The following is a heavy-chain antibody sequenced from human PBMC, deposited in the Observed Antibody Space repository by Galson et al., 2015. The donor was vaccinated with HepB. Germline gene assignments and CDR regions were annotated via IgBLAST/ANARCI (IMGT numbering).Heavy chain of an antibody. D-gene: IGHD5-18*01. CDR2: ISSSGNTV. CDR1: GSTFSSYE. V-gene: IGHV3-48*03. CDR3: ARGGHTYSYGAYYFDY. Sequence: SLRLSCAASGSTFSSYEMNWVRQAPGKGLEWVSYISSSGNTVYYADSVEGRFTISRGNTRNSLYLQMNSLRAEDTAVYYCARGGHTYSYGAYYFDYWGQGTLVTVSS. J-gene: IGHJ4*02.